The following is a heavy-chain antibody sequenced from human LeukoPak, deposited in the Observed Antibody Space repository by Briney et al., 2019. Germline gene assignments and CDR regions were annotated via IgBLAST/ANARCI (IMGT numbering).Heavy chain of an antibody. CDR2: INPNSGGT. CDR1: GYTFTGYY. D-gene: IGHD5-18*01. J-gene: IGHJ4*02. Sequence: ASVKVSCKAPGYTFTGYYMHWVRQAPGQGLEWMGWINPNSGGTNYAQRFQGRVTMTMTRDTSTSTVYMELSSLRSEDTAVYYCAREGEDTAMAPDYWGQGTLVTVSS. V-gene: IGHV1-2*02. CDR3: AREGEDTAMAPDY.